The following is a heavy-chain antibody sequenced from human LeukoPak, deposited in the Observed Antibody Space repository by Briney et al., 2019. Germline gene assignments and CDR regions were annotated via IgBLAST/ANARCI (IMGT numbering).Heavy chain of an antibody. D-gene: IGHD2-15*01. V-gene: IGHV3-15*01. J-gene: IGHJ5*02. CDR2: IKSKTDGGTT. Sequence: GGSLRLSCAASGFTFSSYSINWVRQAPGKGLEWVGRIKSKTDGGTTDYAAPVKGRFTISRDDSKNTLYLQMNSLKTEDTAVYYCTTDLGYCSGGSCYSWFDPWGQGTLVTVSS. CDR1: GFTFSSYS. CDR3: TTDLGYCSGGSCYSWFDP.